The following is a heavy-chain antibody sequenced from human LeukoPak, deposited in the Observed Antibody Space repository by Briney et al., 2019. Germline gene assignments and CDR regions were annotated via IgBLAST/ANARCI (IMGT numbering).Heavy chain of an antibody. Sequence: SETLSLTCTVSGGSISSYYWSWIRQPPGKGLEWIGYIYYSGSTNYNPSLKSRVTISVDTSMNQFSLKLSSVTAADTAVYYCARDALLDAFDIWGQGTMVTVSS. V-gene: IGHV4-59*01. CDR1: GGSISSYY. CDR2: IYYSGST. CDR3: ARDALLDAFDI. D-gene: IGHD2-8*02. J-gene: IGHJ3*02.